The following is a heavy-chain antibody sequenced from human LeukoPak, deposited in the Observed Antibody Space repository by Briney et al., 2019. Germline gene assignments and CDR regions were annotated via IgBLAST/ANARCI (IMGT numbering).Heavy chain of an antibody. J-gene: IGHJ4*02. CDR1: GGSISSSRDY. CDR3: ARGVVIAPQTFDY. Sequence: SETLSLTCTVSGGSISSSRDYWAWLRQPPGKGLEWIANIYYSGSTYYSPSLKSRVTISVDTSKNQFSLKLSSVTAADTAVYYCARGVVIAPQTFDYWGQGTLVTVSS. V-gene: IGHV4-39*07. CDR2: IYYSGST. D-gene: IGHD2-21*01.